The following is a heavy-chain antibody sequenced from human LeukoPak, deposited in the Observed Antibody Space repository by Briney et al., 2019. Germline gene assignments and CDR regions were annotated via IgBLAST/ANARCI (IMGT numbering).Heavy chain of an antibody. V-gene: IGHV3-23*01. CDR3: ANTHCDSSPIVWNF. Sequence: GGSLRLSCIASGFTFRNYGMSWVRQAPGKGLEWVSGLSDAGVRIFYTDSVKGRFTISRDNSKNTLYLQMDSLRAEDTAVYYCANTHCDSSPIVWNFWGQGTLVTVSS. D-gene: IGHD6-6*01. CDR2: LSDAGVRI. CDR1: GFTFRNYG. J-gene: IGHJ4*02.